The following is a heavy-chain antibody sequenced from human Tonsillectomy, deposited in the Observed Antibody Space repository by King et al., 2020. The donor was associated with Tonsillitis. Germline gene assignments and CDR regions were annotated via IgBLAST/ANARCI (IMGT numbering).Heavy chain of an antibody. J-gene: IGHJ4*02. D-gene: IGHD3-22*01. CDR3: AKRTMIGVVKNYFDY. CDR2: FSGGGVST. Sequence: VQLVESGGGLVQPGGSLRLSCAASGFTFGSFAMSWVRQAPGKGLEGGSIFSGGGVSTYYADSVKGRFTISRDNSKNTLYLQMNSLRVEDTAVYYCAKRTMIGVVKNYFDYWGQGTLVTVSS. CDR1: GFTFGSFA. V-gene: IGHV3-23*04.